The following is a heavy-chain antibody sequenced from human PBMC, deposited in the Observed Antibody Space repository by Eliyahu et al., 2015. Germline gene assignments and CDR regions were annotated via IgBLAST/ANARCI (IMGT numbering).Heavy chain of an antibody. J-gene: IGHJ4*02. CDR2: IYYSGST. Sequence: QVQLQESGPGLVKPSQTLSLTCTVSXXSNSSGXYYWSWIRQHPGXGLEWIGYIYYSGSTYYNPSLKSRVTISVDTSKNQFSLKLSSVTAADTAVYYCVRYGGNSSPFDYWGQGTLVTVSS. CDR3: VRYGGNSSPFDY. V-gene: IGHV4-31*03. D-gene: IGHD4-23*01. CDR1: XXSNSSGXYY.